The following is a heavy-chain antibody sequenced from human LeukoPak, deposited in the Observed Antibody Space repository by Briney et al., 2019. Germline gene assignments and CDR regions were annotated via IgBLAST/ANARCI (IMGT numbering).Heavy chain of an antibody. CDR3: ARVSYYDNSGGI. D-gene: IGHD3-9*01. CDR2: INHSGST. J-gene: IGHJ3*02. CDR1: GGSFSGYY. Sequence: PSETLSLTCAVYGGSFSGYYWSWIRQPPGKGLEWIGEINHSGSTNYNPSLKSRVTISVDTSKNQFSLKLSSVTAADTAVYYCARVSYYDNSGGIWGQGTMVTVSS. V-gene: IGHV4-34*01.